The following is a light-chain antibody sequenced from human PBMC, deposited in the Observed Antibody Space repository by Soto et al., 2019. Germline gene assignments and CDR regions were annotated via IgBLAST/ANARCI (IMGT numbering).Light chain of an antibody. CDR1: QDISDY. CDR2: AAS. Sequence: DIQMTQSPSSLFASVGDRVTITCRASQDISDYLAWYQQKPGRVPKLLIYAASTLQSGVPSRFSGSGSGTDFTLTISSLQPEDVATYYCQKYNSAPLTFGGGTKVEIK. CDR3: QKYNSAPLT. J-gene: IGKJ4*01. V-gene: IGKV1-27*01.